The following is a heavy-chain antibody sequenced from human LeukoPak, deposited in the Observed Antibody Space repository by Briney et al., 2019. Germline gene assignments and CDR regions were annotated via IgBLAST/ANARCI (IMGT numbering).Heavy chain of an antibody. D-gene: IGHD4-17*01. Sequence: PGGSLRLSCAASGFTFSSYAMSWVRQAPGKGLEWVSGISGSGGSTKYADSVKGRFTISRDNSKNTLYLQMNSLRAEDMAVYYCAKGLRNGDYGDFRGQGTLVTVSS. CDR1: GFTFSSYA. V-gene: IGHV3-23*01. J-gene: IGHJ4*02. CDR3: AKGLRNGDYGDF. CDR2: ISGSGGST.